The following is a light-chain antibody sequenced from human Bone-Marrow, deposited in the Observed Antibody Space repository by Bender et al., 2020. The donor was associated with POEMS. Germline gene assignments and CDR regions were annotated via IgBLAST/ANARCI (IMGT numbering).Light chain of an antibody. Sequence: QSALTQPPSASGSPGQSVTISCTGSSNDVGRYDYVSWYQQHPDKAPKLLTYEVSERPSGVPDRFSGSKSGNTASLTISGLQAEDEADYYCCSYAGSYIYVFGTGTQVTVL. CDR2: EVS. CDR3: CSYAGSYIYV. CDR1: SNDVGRYDY. J-gene: IGLJ1*01. V-gene: IGLV2-8*01.